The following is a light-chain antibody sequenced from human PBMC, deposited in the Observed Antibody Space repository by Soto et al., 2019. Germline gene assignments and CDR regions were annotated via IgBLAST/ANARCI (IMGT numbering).Light chain of an antibody. Sequence: DSQMTQSLSSLSASVEDRVIITCRASQSISNHLNWYQQKPGKAPKLLIFAASSLQSGVPSRFSGSRSGPDFTLTISSXQPEDFATYYCQQSYSSPPTFGQGTKVDTK. J-gene: IGKJ1*01. CDR1: QSISNH. CDR3: QQSYSSPPT. V-gene: IGKV1-39*01. CDR2: AAS.